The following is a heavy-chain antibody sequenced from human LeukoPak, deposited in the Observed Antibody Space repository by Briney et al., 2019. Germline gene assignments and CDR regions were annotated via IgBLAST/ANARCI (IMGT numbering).Heavy chain of an antibody. CDR2: ISGSGGST. J-gene: IGHJ4*02. CDR3: AKDLGNCGGDCLLKTFDY. V-gene: IGHV3-23*01. D-gene: IGHD2-21*02. CDR1: GFTFSSYA. Sequence: PGGSLRLSCAASGFTFSSYAMSWVRQAPGKGLEWVSAISGSGGSTYYADSVKGRFTISRDNSKNTLYLQMNSLRAEDTAVYYCAKDLGNCGGDCLLKTFDYWGRGTLVTVSS.